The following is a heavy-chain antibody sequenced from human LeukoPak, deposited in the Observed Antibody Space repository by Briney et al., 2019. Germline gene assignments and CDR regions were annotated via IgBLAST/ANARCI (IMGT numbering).Heavy chain of an antibody. Sequence: SETLSLTCTVSGGSISSYYWSWIRQPPGKGLEWIGYIYYSGRTNYSPSLKSRVTISVDTSKNQFSLKLSSVTAADTAVYYCARGSQLVLDDAFDIWGQGTMVTVSS. CDR1: GGSISSYY. D-gene: IGHD6-13*01. CDR2: IYYSGRT. CDR3: ARGSQLVLDDAFDI. J-gene: IGHJ3*02. V-gene: IGHV4-59*01.